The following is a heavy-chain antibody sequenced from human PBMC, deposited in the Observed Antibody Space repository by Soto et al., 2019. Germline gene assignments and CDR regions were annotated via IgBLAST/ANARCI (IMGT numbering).Heavy chain of an antibody. J-gene: IGHJ6*02. Sequence: GASVKVSCKASGYTFTGYYMHGVRQAPGQGLEWMGWINPNSGGTNYAQRFQGRVTMTSDTSISTAYMELSTLRSDDTAVYYCASLGELSLPYYYYGMDVWGQGTTVTVSS. D-gene: IGHD3-16*02. CDR1: GYTFTGYY. V-gene: IGHV1-2*02. CDR3: ASLGELSLPYYYYGMDV. CDR2: INPNSGGT.